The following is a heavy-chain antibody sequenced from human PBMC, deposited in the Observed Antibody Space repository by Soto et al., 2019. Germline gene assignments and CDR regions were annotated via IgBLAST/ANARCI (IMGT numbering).Heavy chain of an antibody. Sequence: ASVTVCCKASGYTLTSYAMHWVRQAHEQRLEWMGWINAGNGNTKYSQKFQGRVTITRDTSASTAYMELSSLRSEDTAVYYCARDTAYCSGGSCYLTPPDYWGQGTLVTVSS. V-gene: IGHV1-3*01. D-gene: IGHD2-15*01. CDR3: ARDTAYCSGGSCYLTPPDY. CDR2: INAGNGNT. CDR1: GYTLTSYA. J-gene: IGHJ4*02.